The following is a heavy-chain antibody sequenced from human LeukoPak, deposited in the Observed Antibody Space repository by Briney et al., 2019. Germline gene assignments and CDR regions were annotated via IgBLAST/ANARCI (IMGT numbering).Heavy chain of an antibody. J-gene: IGHJ6*03. CDR1: GYTFTGYY. D-gene: IGHD3-22*01. CDR2: INPNSGGT. Sequence: ASVKVSCKASGYTFTGYYMHWVRQAPGQGLEWMGWINPNSGGTIYAQKFQGRVTMTRDTSISTAYMELSRLRSDDTAVYYCARDQIGYYYDSSGYQGYMDVWGKGTTVTVSS. CDR3: ARDQIGYYYDSSGYQGYMDV. V-gene: IGHV1-2*02.